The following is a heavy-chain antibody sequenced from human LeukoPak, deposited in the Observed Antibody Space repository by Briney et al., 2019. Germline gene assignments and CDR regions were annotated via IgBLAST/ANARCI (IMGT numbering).Heavy chain of an antibody. D-gene: IGHD1-26*01. J-gene: IGHJ4*02. Sequence: PGGSLRLSCEASGFTFNTYSMNWARQAPGKGLEWVSSIDSSGGYMFYADSVKGRFIISRDNAKDSLYLQMNSLRVEDTAVYYCARALWELRSSAYFDYWGQGTLVTVSS. CDR2: IDSSGGYM. CDR3: ARALWELRSSAYFDY. CDR1: GFTFNTYS. V-gene: IGHV3-21*06.